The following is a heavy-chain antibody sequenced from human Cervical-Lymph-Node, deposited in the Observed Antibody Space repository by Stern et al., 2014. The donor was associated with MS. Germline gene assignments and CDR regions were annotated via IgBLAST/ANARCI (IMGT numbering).Heavy chain of an antibody. CDR1: GGTFSTYS. CDR2: IILIFGTI. CDR3: ARYSGTFYFDY. V-gene: IGHV1-69*06. Sequence: QLVQSGAEVKRPGSSVRVSCKASGGTFSTYSISWVRQAPGQGLEWMGGIILIFGTINYAQKFQGRVTISADKSTSTAYLDLSSLRSEDTAMYYCARYSGTFYFDYWGQGTLVTVSS. D-gene: IGHD1-26*01. J-gene: IGHJ4*02.